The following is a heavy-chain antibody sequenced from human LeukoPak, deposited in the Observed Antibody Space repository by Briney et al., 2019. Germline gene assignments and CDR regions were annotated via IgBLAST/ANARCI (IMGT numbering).Heavy chain of an antibody. J-gene: IGHJ4*02. V-gene: IGHV4-59*08. CDR2: IYDIGST. D-gene: IGHD3-22*01. CDR1: GGAINNYY. Sequence: SETLSLTCSVSGGAINNYYWSWIRQPPGKGLEWIGYIYDIGSTYYNPSLKSRVTISVDASKNQFSLRLSSVTAADTAVYYCARGRDSRGYQFMGFDSWGQGTLVTVSS. CDR3: ARGRDSRGYQFMGFDS.